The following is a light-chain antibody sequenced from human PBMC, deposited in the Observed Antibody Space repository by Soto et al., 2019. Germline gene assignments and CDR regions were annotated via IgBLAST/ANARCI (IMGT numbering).Light chain of an antibody. J-gene: IGLJ1*01. V-gene: IGLV2-23*01. CDR1: SSDVGSYNL. CDR2: EGN. Sequence: QSALTQPASVSGSPGQSITISCTGTSSDVGSYNLVSWYQQHPGKAPKLMIYEGNKLPSGVSNRFSGSKSANTASLTISVIQTEYEADYYCCSYAGTNTFVFGTGTKVSVL. CDR3: CSYAGTNTFV.